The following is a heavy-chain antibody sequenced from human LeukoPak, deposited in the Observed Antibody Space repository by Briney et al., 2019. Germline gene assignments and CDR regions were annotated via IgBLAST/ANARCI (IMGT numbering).Heavy chain of an antibody. CDR3: GRQPCSGGSCYADY. J-gene: IGHJ4*02. V-gene: IGHV4-39*01. D-gene: IGHD2-15*01. Sequence: PSETLSLTCTVSGGSISSSGFYWGWIRQAPGKGLEWIGTISYSGRTYSNPSLKSRVTISVDTSENQFSLRMSSVTAADTAVYYCGRQPCSGGSCYADYWGQGTLVTVSS. CDR1: GGSISSSGFY. CDR2: ISYSGRT.